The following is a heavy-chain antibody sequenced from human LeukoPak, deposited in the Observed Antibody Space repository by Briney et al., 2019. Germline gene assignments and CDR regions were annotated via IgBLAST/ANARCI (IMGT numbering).Heavy chain of an antibody. Sequence: PSETLSLTCTVSGGSTSSSSYYWGWIRQPPGKGLEWIGSIYYSGSTYYSPSLKSRVTISVDTSKNQFSLKLTSVTAADTAVYYCARPLSISYGGYFPNAFDIWGQGTMVTVSS. CDR2: IYYSGST. CDR3: ARPLSISYGGYFPNAFDI. V-gene: IGHV4-39*01. D-gene: IGHD4-23*01. CDR1: GGSTSSSSYY. J-gene: IGHJ3*02.